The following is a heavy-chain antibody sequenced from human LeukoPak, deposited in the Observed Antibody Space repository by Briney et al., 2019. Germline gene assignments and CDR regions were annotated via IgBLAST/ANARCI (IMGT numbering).Heavy chain of an antibody. J-gene: IGHJ6*03. D-gene: IGHD6-13*01. CDR1: GYTFTSYY. V-gene: IGHV1-69*13. Sequence: SVKVSCKASGYTFTSYYMHWVRQAPGQGLEWMGGIIPIFGTANYAQKFQGRVTITADESTGTAYMELSSLRSEDTAVYYCARDLIRSSWYYYMDVWGKGTTVTVSS. CDR3: ARDLIRSSWYYYMDV. CDR2: IIPIFGTA.